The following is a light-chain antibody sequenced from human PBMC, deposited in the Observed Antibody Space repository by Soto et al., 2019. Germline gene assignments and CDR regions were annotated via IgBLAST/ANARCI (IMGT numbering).Light chain of an antibody. Sequence: DILKTQSPSTLSASVGDRVTITCRASQSISSWLAWYQQKPGKAPKVLIYDASSLESGVPSRFSGSGSGTEFTLTISSLQPDDFATYYCQQYNSYRAFGQGTKVDIK. CDR1: QSISSW. J-gene: IGKJ1*01. V-gene: IGKV1-5*01. CDR2: DAS. CDR3: QQYNSYRA.